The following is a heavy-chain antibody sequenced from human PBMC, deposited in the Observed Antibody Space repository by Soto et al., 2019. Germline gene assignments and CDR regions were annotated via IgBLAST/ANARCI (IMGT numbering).Heavy chain of an antibody. D-gene: IGHD3-3*01. CDR2: ISAYNGNT. Sequence: VQLVQSGAEVKKPGASVKVSCKASGYTFTSYGISWVRQAPGQGLEWMGWISAYNGNTNYAQKLQGRVTMTTDTSTSTAYMELRSLRSDDTAVYYCAIPTYYDFWSGYSLPPAFDPWGQGTLVTVSS. CDR3: AIPTYYDFWSGYSLPPAFDP. J-gene: IGHJ5*02. CDR1: GYTFTSYG. V-gene: IGHV1-18*01.